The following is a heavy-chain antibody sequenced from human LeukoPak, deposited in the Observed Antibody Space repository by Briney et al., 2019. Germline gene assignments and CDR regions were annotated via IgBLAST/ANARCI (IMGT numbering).Heavy chain of an antibody. Sequence: GGSLRLSCAASGFIFSSYEMNWVRQAPGRGLEWVSYISGSYSTIYYADSVKGRFTISRDNARNSLYLQMNSLRAEDTAVYYCARGPGSYSFDYWGQGTLVTVSS. J-gene: IGHJ4*02. CDR2: ISGSYSTI. CDR1: GFIFSSYE. CDR3: ARGPGSYSFDY. V-gene: IGHV3-48*03. D-gene: IGHD1-26*01.